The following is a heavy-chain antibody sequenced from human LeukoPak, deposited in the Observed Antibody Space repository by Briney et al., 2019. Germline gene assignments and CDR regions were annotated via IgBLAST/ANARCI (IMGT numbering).Heavy chain of an antibody. CDR1: GGTFSSYA. CDR3: ASSFGYYDSSGYFDY. D-gene: IGHD3-22*01. V-gene: IGHV1-69*04. CDR2: IIPILGIA. Sequence: SVKVSCKASGGTFSSYAISWVRQAPGQGLEWMGRIIPILGIANYAQKFQGRVTITADKSTSTAYMELSSLRSEDTAVYYCASSFGYYDSSGYFDYWGQGTLVTVSS. J-gene: IGHJ4*02.